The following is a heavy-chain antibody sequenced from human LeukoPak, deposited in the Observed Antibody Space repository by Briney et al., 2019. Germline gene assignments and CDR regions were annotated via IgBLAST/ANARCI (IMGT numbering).Heavy chain of an antibody. J-gene: IGHJ4*02. CDR1: GFTFSSFA. V-gene: IGHV3-23*01. D-gene: IGHD4-17*01. CDR3: AKYKGGYSDHGTSFDY. CDR2: ISSGGGST. Sequence: GGSLRLSCAASGFTFSSFAMSWVRQAPGKGLEWVSSISSGGGSTSYADSVKGQFTISRDNSKNTLYLQMSSLRAEDTALYYCAKYKGGYSDHGTSFDYWGQGTLVTVSS.